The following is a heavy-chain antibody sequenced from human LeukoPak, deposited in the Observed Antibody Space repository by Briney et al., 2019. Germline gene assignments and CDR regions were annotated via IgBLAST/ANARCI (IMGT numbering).Heavy chain of an antibody. CDR2: IRYDGGNK. CDR1: GFTFSSYG. Sequence: GGSLRLSCAASGFTFSSYGMHWVRQAPGKGLEWVAFIRYDGGNKYYADSVKGRFTISRDNSKNTLYLQMNSLRAEDTAVYYCARTGREPMVRGVIDYWGQGTLVTVSS. V-gene: IGHV3-30*02. CDR3: ARTGREPMVRGVIDY. J-gene: IGHJ4*02. D-gene: IGHD3-10*01.